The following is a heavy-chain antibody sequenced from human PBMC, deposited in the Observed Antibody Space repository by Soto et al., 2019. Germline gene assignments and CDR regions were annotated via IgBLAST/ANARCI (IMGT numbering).Heavy chain of an antibody. J-gene: IGHJ4*02. CDR3: ARGHLGLGY. D-gene: IGHD1-26*01. Sequence: SETLSLTCAVSNGSITNDNWWSWVRQSPGKGLEWIGDIYHTGSTNYNPSLKSRVIISIDKAKNNFSLKLSSVTAADTAVYYCARGHLGLGYWGQGTLVTVSS. CDR1: NGSITNDNW. V-gene: IGHV4-4*02. CDR2: IYHTGST.